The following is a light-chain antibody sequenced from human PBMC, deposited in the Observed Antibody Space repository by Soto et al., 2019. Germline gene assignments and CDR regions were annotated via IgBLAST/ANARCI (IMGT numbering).Light chain of an antibody. CDR1: QSISSY. J-gene: IGKJ5*01. CDR3: QQSYSTLSIT. Sequence: DIQMTQSPSSLSASVGDRVTITCRASQSISSYLNWYQQKPGKAPPLLIYAASSLQSGVPSRFSGSGSGTDFTLTISSLQPEDFATYYCQQSYSTLSITFGQGTRLEIK. CDR2: AAS. V-gene: IGKV1-39*01.